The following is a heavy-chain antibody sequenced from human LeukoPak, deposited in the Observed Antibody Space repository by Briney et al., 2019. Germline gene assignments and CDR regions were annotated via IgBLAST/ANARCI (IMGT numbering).Heavy chain of an antibody. CDR2: ISYDGSSK. CDR3: ALRTRNVG. J-gene: IGHJ4*02. V-gene: IGHV3-30-3*01. Sequence: GGSLRLSCSAFGFIFSDYNFHWVRQAPGKGLEWVAVISYDGSSKYYADSVKGRFTISRDNSKNTLYLQMNSLRAEDTAVYYCALRTRNVGWGQGTLVTVSS. D-gene: IGHD1-1*01. CDR1: GFIFSDYN.